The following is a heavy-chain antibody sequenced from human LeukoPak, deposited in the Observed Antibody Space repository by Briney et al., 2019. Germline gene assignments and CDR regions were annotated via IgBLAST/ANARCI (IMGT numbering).Heavy chain of an antibody. Sequence: SESLSLTCAVSGYSISSGSYWGWTRQPPGKGLEWVGSLYHSGRTYYNPSLKSRVTISVDTSKNQFFLKLSSVTAADTAVYYCARRRGYCSSTRCYIGYLRGNWFDPWGQGTLVTVSS. D-gene: IGHD2-2*02. J-gene: IGHJ5*02. V-gene: IGHV4-38-2*01. CDR1: GYSISSGSY. CDR3: ARRRGYCSSTRCYIGYLRGNWFDP. CDR2: LYHSGRT.